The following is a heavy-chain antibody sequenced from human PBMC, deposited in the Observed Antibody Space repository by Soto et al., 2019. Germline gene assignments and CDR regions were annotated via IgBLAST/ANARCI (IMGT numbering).Heavy chain of an antibody. CDR1: GFTFSSYS. CDR2: ISSSSSYI. J-gene: IGHJ6*02. Sequence: GGSLRLSCAASGFTFSSYSMNWVRQAPGKGLEWVSSISSSSSYIYYADSVKGRFTISRDNAKNSLYLQMNSLRAEDTAVYYCARGRDSSETYYYYGMDVWGQGTTVTVSS. CDR3: ARGRDSSETYYYYGMDV. D-gene: IGHD6-25*01. V-gene: IGHV3-21*01.